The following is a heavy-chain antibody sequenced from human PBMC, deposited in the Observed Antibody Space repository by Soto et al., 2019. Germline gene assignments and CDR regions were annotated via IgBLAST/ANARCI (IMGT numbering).Heavy chain of an antibody. CDR2: IYYSGST. D-gene: IGHD5-18*01. Sequence: KTSETLSLTCAVSGGSVSSYYWSWIRQPPGKGLEWIGYIYYSGSTNYNPSLKSRVTISVDTSKNQFSLKLSSVTAADTAVYYCARRKWLESDYYYYYMDVWGKGTTVTVSS. J-gene: IGHJ6*03. CDR3: ARRKWLESDYYYYYMDV. CDR1: GGSVSSYY. V-gene: IGHV4-59*08.